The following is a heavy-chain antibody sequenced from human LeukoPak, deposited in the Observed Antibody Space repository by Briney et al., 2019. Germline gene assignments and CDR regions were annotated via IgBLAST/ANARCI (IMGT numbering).Heavy chain of an antibody. V-gene: IGHV4-31*03. CDR1: GGSISSGGYY. D-gene: IGHD6-13*01. Sequence: SETLSLTCTVSGGSISSGGYYWSWIRQHPGKGLEWIGYIYYSGSTYYNPSLKSRVTISVDTSKNQFSLKLSSVTAADTAVYYCARFAIAAAGRVYWGQGTLVTVSS. J-gene: IGHJ4*02. CDR3: ARFAIAAAGRVY. CDR2: IYYSGST.